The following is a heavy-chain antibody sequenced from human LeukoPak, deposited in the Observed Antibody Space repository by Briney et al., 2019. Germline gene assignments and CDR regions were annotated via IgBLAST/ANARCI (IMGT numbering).Heavy chain of an antibody. J-gene: IGHJ4*02. V-gene: IGHV3-7*01. CDR3: ARQLRYFDWALDY. CDR1: GFTFNSYW. D-gene: IGHD3-9*01. CDR2: IRQDGSEK. Sequence: GGSLRLSCAASGFTFNSYWMSWVRQAPGKGLEWVANIRQDGSEKYYVDSVKGRFTISRDNAKNSLYLQMNSLRAEDTAVYYCARQLRYFDWALDYWGQGTLVTVSS.